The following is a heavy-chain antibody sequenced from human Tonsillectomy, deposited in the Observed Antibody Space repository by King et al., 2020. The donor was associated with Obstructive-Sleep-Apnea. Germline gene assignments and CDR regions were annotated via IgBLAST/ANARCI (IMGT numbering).Heavy chain of an antibody. CDR3: AKGWTTVSGGMDV. D-gene: IGHD4-17*01. CDR2: ISGSGGST. V-gene: IGHV3-23*04. J-gene: IGHJ6*02. Sequence: VQLVESGGGLVQPGGSLRLSCAASGFTFSSYAMSWVRQAPGKGLEWVSAISGSGGSTYYADSVKGRFTISEDNSKNTLYLPMNSLRAEDTAVYYLAKGWTTVSGGMDVWGQGTTVTVSS. CDR1: GFTFSSYA.